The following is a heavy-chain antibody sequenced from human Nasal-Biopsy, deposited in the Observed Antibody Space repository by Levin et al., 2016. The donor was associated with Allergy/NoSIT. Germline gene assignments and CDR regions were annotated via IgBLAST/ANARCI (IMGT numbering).Heavy chain of an antibody. CDR1: GFTVASEY. CDR3: AKAFQGYYDNLTGYYLPPPEH. V-gene: IGHV3-53*05. CDR2: IYSSGAT. D-gene: IGHD3-9*01. J-gene: IGHJ1*01. Sequence: GESLKISCAASGFTVASEYMSWVRQAPGKGLEWVSTIYSSGATYYADSVKGRFTISRDTSKNTLYLEMNSLRADDTAFYYCAKAFQGYYDNLTGYYLPPPEHWGQGTLVTVSS.